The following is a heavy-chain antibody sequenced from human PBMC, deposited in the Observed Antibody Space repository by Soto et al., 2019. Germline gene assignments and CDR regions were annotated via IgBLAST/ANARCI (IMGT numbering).Heavy chain of an antibody. CDR2: IYTSGST. D-gene: IGHD6-19*01. Sequence: SETLSLTCAVSGGSISSYYWSWIRQPAGKGLEWIGRIYTSGSTNYNPSLKSRVTMSVDTSKNQFPLKLSSVTAADTAVYYCAREFGVAVAYYYYYGMDVWGQGTTVTVSS. CDR1: GGSISSYY. V-gene: IGHV4-4*07. J-gene: IGHJ6*02. CDR3: AREFGVAVAYYYYYGMDV.